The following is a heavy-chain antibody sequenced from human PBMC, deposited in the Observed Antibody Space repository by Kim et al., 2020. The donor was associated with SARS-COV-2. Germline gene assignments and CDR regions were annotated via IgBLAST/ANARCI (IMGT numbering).Heavy chain of an antibody. CDR2: IYYSGST. Sequence: SETLSLTCTVSGGSISSYYWSWIRQPPGKGLEWIGYIYYSGSTNYNPSLKSRVTISVDTSKNQFSLKLSSVTAADTAVYYCARDVVTYNYYYGMDVWGQGPTVTVSS. CDR3: ARDVVTYNYYYGMDV. V-gene: IGHV4-59*01. J-gene: IGHJ6*02. D-gene: IGHD2-21*02. CDR1: GGSISSYY.